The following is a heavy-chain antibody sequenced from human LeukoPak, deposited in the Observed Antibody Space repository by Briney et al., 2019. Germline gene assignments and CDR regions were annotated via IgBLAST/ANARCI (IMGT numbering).Heavy chain of an antibody. CDR2: IYHSGST. CDR1: GGSISSGGYS. Sequence: SETLSLTRAVSGGSISSGGYSWSWIRQPPGKGLEWIGYIYHSGSTYYNPSLKSRVTISVDRSKNQFSLKLSSVTAADTAVYYCARGRITIFGVPLSEFDPWGQGTLVTVSS. CDR3: ARGRITIFGVPLSEFDP. V-gene: IGHV4-30-2*01. D-gene: IGHD3-3*01. J-gene: IGHJ5*02.